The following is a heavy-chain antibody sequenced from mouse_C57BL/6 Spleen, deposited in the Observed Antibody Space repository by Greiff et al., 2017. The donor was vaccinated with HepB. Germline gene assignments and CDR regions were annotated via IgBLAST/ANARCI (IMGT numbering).Heavy chain of an antibody. CDR3: ARWGIGTTVVATDY. CDR2: IYPRSGNT. D-gene: IGHD1-1*01. Sequence: LVESGAELARPGASVKLSCKASGYTFTSYGISWVKQRTGQGLEWIGEIYPRSGNTYYNEKFKGKATLTADKSSSTAYMELRSLTSEDSAVYFCARWGIGTTVVATDYWGQGTTLTVSS. CDR1: GYTFTSYG. J-gene: IGHJ2*01. V-gene: IGHV1-81*01.